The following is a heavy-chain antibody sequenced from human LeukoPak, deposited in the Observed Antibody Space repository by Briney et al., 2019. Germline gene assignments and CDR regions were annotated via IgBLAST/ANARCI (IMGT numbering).Heavy chain of an antibody. CDR1: GFTFSSYW. CDR2: IKQDGSEK. D-gene: IGHD5-12*01. Sequence: GGSLRLSCAASGFTFSSYWMSWVRQAPGKGLEWVANIKQDGSEKYYVDSVKGRFTISRDNAKSSLYLQMNSLRAEDAAVYYCARDFGGYDPSGGSGFDYWGQGTLVTVSS. J-gene: IGHJ4*02. CDR3: ARDFGGYDPSGGSGFDY. V-gene: IGHV3-7*04.